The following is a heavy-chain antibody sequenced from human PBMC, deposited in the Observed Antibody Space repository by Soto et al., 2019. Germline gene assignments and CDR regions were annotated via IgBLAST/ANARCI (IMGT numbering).Heavy chain of an antibody. D-gene: IGHD4-17*01. Sequence: SETLSLTCAVSGGSISSGGYSWSWIRQPPGKGLEWIGYIYHSGSTYYNPSLKSRVTISVDRSKNQFSLKLGSVTAADTAVYYCARDTGYFDYWGQGTLVTVSS. V-gene: IGHV4-30-2*01. CDR3: ARDTGYFDY. J-gene: IGHJ4*02. CDR1: GGSISSGGYS. CDR2: IYHSGST.